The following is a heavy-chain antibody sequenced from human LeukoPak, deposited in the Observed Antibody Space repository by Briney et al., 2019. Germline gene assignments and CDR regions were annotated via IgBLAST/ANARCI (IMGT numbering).Heavy chain of an antibody. CDR2: IYTSGST. J-gene: IGHJ6*03. CDR3: ARGIVVVAQLGFYFYYMDV. D-gene: IGHD2-15*01. Sequence: PSETLSLTCTVSGGSLSSGSYYWSWLRQPAGTGLEWIGRIYTSGSTNYNPSLKSRVTISVDTSKNQFSLKLSSVTAADTAVYYCARGIVVVAQLGFYFYYMDVWGKGTTVTISS. CDR1: GGSLSSGSYY. V-gene: IGHV4-61*02.